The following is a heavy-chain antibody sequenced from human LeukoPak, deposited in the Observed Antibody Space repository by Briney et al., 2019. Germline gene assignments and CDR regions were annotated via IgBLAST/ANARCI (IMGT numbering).Heavy chain of an antibody. CDR1: GFSVSDYY. D-gene: IGHD3-10*01. J-gene: IGHJ5*02. V-gene: IGHV3-11*01. CDR2: ITRKDAI. CDR3: ARGTYYSGSGPGNWFDP. Sequence: GSLRLSCTASGFSVSDYYMNWIRQSPGKGLEWVSHITRKDAIEYADSVRGRFTISRDNANNLLYLQTDSLRPEDTAVYYCARGTYYSGSGPGNWFDPWGHGTLVTVSS.